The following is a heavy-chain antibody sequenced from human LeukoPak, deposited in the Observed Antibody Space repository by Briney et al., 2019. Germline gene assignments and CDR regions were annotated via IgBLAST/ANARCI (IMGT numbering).Heavy chain of an antibody. CDR2: IYYSGST. V-gene: IGHV4-59*01. CDR3: ARVRSGDNYYYYMDV. Sequence: HPSETLSLTRTVSGGSISSYYWSWIRQPPGKGLEWIGYIYYSGSTNYNPSLKSRVTISVDTSKNQFSLKLSSVTAADTAVYYCARVRSGDNYYYYMDVWGKGTTVTVSS. J-gene: IGHJ6*03. D-gene: IGHD7-27*01. CDR1: GGSISSYY.